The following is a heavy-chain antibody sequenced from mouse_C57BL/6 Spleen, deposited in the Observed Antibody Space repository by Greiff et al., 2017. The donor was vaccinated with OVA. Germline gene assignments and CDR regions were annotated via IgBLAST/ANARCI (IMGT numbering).Heavy chain of an antibody. J-gene: IGHJ3*01. D-gene: IGHD1-1*01. CDR1: GYTFTSSW. Sequence: QVQLQQPGAELVLPGASVKLSCKPSGYTFTSSWMHWVKRRPGQGLEWIEKIDPSDSYTNYNQKFKGKSTLTVDKSSSTAYMQLSSLTSEDSAVYYCARSYGSSYVFAYWGQGTLVTVSA. CDR3: ARSYGSSYVFAY. V-gene: IGHV1-69*01. CDR2: IDPSDSYT.